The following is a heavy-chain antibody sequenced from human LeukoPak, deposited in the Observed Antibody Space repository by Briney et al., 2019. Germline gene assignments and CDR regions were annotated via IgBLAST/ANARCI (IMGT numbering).Heavy chain of an antibody. V-gene: IGHV3-48*03. CDR1: GFTFSSYD. J-gene: IGHJ4*02. Sequence: GGSLRLSCAASGFTFSSYDINWVRQAPGKGRERVSYISGSGNKIKYADSVKGRFTISRDNAKNSPNLQMNIQRADDTAVYYCARGTQSPVSGYFDFWGQGTLVTVSS. CDR2: ISGSGNKI. CDR3: ARGTQSPVSGYFDF. D-gene: IGHD3-10*01.